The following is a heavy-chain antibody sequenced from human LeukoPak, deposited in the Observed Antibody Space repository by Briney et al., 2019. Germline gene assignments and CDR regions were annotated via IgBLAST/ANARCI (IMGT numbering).Heavy chain of an antibody. Sequence: ASVKVSCKASGYTFSSYYMNWVRQAPGQGLEWMGIINTSGGSTNYAQKFQGRVTMTRDTSTSTVYMELSSLRSEDTAVYYCARGVERYYDFWSGPPADYWGQGTLVTVSS. CDR1: GYTFSSYY. J-gene: IGHJ4*02. D-gene: IGHD3-3*01. CDR2: INTSGGST. V-gene: IGHV1-46*01. CDR3: ARGVERYYDFWSGPPADY.